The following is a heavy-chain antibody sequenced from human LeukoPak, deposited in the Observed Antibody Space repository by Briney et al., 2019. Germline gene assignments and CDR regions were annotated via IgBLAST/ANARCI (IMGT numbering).Heavy chain of an antibody. CDR2: INFGDSET. Sequence: GESLKISCKGSGHSFTNHWIGWVRQMPGIGLEWVGIINFGDSETLYSPSFQGQVTISLDKSISTTYLQWRSLKASDTATYYCATRPYAGSPNWYDPWGQGTLVTVSS. D-gene: IGHD1-26*01. CDR3: ATRPYAGSPNWYDP. CDR1: GHSFTNHW. J-gene: IGHJ5*02. V-gene: IGHV5-51*01.